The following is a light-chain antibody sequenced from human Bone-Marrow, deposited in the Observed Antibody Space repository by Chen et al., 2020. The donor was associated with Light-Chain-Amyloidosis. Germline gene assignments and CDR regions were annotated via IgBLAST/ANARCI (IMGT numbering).Light chain of an antibody. CDR3: QSADSSGTYEVI. CDR1: DLPTKY. J-gene: IGLJ2*01. Sequence: SYELTQPPSVSVSPGQTARITCSGDDLPTKYAYWYQQKPGQAPVLVIHWDTERPSGISERFSCSSSGTTATLTISGVQAEDEADYHCQSADSSGTYEVIFGGGTKLTVL. CDR2: WDT. V-gene: IGLV3-25*03.